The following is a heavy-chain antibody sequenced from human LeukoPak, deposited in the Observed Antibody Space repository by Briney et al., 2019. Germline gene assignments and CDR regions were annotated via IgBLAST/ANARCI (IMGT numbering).Heavy chain of an antibody. V-gene: IGHV1-69*13. D-gene: IGHD5-24*01. CDR3: ARDGGDGYNEYYFDY. J-gene: IGHJ4*02. CDR1: GGTFSSYA. CDR2: IIPIFGTA. Sequence: GASVKVSCKASGGTFSSYAISWVRQAPGQGLEWMGGIIPIFGTANYAQKFQGRVTITADESTSTAYMELSSLRSEDTAVYYCARDGGDGYNEYYFDYWGQGTLVTVSS.